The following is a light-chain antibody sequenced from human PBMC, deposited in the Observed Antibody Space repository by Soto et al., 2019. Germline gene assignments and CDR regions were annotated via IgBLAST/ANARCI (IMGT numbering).Light chain of an antibody. Sequence: DIVMPQSPLSLPVTPGEPASISCRSSQSLLHSNGYSYVDWYLQKPGQSPQLLIYLASNRASGVPDRFSGSGSGTDFTLKISRVEAEDVGVYYCMQALRAWTFGQGTRVEIK. CDR1: QSLLHSNGYSY. V-gene: IGKV2-28*01. J-gene: IGKJ1*01. CDR2: LAS. CDR3: MQALRAWT.